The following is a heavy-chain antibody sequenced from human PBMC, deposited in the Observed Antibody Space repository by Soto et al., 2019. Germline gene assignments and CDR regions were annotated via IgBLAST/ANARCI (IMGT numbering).Heavy chain of an antibody. V-gene: IGHV4-59*08. CDR3: ARHDSIAAANYYYYYMDV. CDR2: IHYSGST. CDR1: GGSISSYY. D-gene: IGHD6-13*01. J-gene: IGHJ6*03. Sequence: SETLSLTCTVSGGSISSYYWSWIRQPPGKGLEWIGYIHYSGSTNYNPSLRSRVTISVDTSKNQFSLKLSSVTAADTAVYYCARHDSIAAANYYYYYMDVWGKGTTVTVSS.